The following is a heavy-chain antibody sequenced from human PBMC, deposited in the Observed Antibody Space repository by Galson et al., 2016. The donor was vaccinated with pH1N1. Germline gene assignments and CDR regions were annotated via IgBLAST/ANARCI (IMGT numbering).Heavy chain of an antibody. CDR3: ARMGVASGGRYYYGMDV. CDR2: IDWDDEK. D-gene: IGHD3-10*01. CDR1: GFSLSTFGVR. J-gene: IGHJ6*02. Sequence: PALVKPTQTLKLTCTFSGFSLSTFGVRVSWIRQSPGKALEWLARIDWDDEKSYSPSLKTRLTISKDTSKDQVVLTMTNMDPVDTGTYYCARMGVASGGRYYYGMDVWGQGTTVTVSS. V-gene: IGHV2-70*04.